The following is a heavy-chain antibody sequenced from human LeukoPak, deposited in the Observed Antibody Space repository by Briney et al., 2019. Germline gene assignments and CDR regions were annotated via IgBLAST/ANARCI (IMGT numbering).Heavy chain of an antibody. J-gene: IGHJ3*02. CDR1: GGSISGYY. Sequence: PSETLSLTCTVSGGSISGYYWSWIRQPPGKGLEWIGYIYSSETTNYNPSLKNQITISLDTSRNQFSLKLSSVTAADTAVYYCARDANYHDGDAYYDALDIWGQGTLVTVSS. V-gene: IGHV4-59*01. CDR2: IYSSETT. CDR3: ARDANYHDGDAYYDALDI. D-gene: IGHD3-16*01.